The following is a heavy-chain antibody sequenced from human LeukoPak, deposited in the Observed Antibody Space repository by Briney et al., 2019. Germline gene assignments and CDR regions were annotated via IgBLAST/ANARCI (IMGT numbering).Heavy chain of an antibody. Sequence: PSETLSLTCTVSGGSITSYYWSWIRQPPGKGLEWIGFIYYSGNTNYNPSLKSRVSISVDTSKNQFSVKLTSVTAADTAVYYCARTGKNWETGYGMDVRGQGTTVTVSS. J-gene: IGHJ6*02. V-gene: IGHV4-59*01. CDR2: IYYSGNT. CDR1: GGSITSYY. D-gene: IGHD7-27*01. CDR3: ARTGKNWETGYGMDV.